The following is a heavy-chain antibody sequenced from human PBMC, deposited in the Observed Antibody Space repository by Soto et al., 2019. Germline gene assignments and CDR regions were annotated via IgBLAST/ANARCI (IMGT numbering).Heavy chain of an antibody. D-gene: IGHD4-17*01. Sequence: ASVRVSCKASGYTFTSYYMHWVRQAPGQGLEWMGIINPSGGSTSYAQKFQGRVTMTRDTSTSTVYMELSSLRSEDTAVYYCARDILRNTLPDYWGQGTLVTVSS. J-gene: IGHJ4*02. CDR2: INPSGGST. CDR3: ARDILRNTLPDY. CDR1: GYTFTSYY. V-gene: IGHV1-46*01.